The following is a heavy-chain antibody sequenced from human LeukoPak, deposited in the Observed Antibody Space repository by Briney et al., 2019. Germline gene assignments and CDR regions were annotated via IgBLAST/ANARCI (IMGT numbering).Heavy chain of an antibody. CDR2: IKQDGSEK. CDR1: GFTFTSYW. J-gene: IGHJ6*02. CDR3: AREGVPGARVHYFYGMDV. D-gene: IGHD2-2*01. Sequence: GGSLRLSCAVSGFTFTSYWMSWVRQAPGKGLEWVANIKQDGSEKYYVDSEKGRFTISRDNAKNSLYLQMNSLRAEDTAVYYCAREGVPGARVHYFYGMDVWGQGTTVTVS. V-gene: IGHV3-7*05.